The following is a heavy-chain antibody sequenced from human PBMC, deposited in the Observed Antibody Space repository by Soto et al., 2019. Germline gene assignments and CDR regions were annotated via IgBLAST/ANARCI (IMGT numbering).Heavy chain of an antibody. CDR1: GGSISSGGYY. D-gene: IGHD3-22*01. V-gene: IGHV4-31*03. CDR2: IYYSGST. J-gene: IGHJ3*02. CDR3: ARGRLYYDSSGYYYDAFDI. Sequence: QVQLQESGPGLVKPSQTLSLTCTVSGGSISSGGYYWSWIRQHPGKGLEWIGYIYYSGSTYYNPSLKSRATISVDTSKNQFSLKLSSVTAADTAVYYCARGRLYYDSSGYYYDAFDIWGQGTMVTVSS.